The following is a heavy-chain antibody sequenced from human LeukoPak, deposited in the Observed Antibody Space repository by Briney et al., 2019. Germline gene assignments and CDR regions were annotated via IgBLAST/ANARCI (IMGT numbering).Heavy chain of an antibody. Sequence: ASVKVSCKASGYTFTSYGITWVRQAPGQGLEWMGWISAYNGNTNYAQKFQGRLTMTTDTSTNTAYMELRSLRPDDTAVYYCARAPKSVVVAATSWFDPWGQGTLVTVSS. CDR2: ISAYNGNT. D-gene: IGHD2-15*01. CDR1: GYTFTSYG. CDR3: ARAPKSVVVAATSWFDP. J-gene: IGHJ5*02. V-gene: IGHV1-18*01.